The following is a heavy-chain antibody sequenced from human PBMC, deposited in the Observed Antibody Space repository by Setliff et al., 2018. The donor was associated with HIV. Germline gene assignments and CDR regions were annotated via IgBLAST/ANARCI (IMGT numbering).Heavy chain of an antibody. CDR1: GYIFTDYY. Sequence: ASVKVSCKASGYIFTDYYIHWVRQAPGQGLEWMGWISAYNGNTNYAQKLQGRVTMTTDTSASTAYMELSSLRSEDTAVYYCATTNYYDSSGTYYFDYWGQGTLVTVSS. CDR2: ISAYNGNT. J-gene: IGHJ4*02. V-gene: IGHV1-18*04. D-gene: IGHD3-22*01. CDR3: ATTNYYDSSGTYYFDY.